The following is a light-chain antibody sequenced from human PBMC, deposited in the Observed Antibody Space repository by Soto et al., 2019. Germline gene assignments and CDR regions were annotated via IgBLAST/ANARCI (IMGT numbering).Light chain of an antibody. V-gene: IGKV3-20*01. CDR3: QQFCRSVT. CDR2: RTS. Sequence: VLKHSPGTLSVHPIERATRSWRASQSVSSTYLAWYQQKPGQAPRLLIYRTSTRATGIPDRFSGSGSGTDFTLTIFRLEPEDFAVYYCQQFCRSVTFGQRTLLEI. CDR1: QSVSSTY. J-gene: IGKJ5*01.